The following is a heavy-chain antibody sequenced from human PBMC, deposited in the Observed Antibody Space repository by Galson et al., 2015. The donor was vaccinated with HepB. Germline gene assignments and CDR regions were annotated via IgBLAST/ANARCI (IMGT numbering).Heavy chain of an antibody. V-gene: IGHV1-18*04. Sequence: SVKVSCKASGYTFTGYYMHWVRQAPGQGLEWMGGIIPIFGTANYAQKLQGRVTMTTDTPTSTAYMELRSLRSDDTAVYYCARAGRRGYSSIYYYYYMDVWGKGTTVTVSS. CDR3: ARAGRRGYSSIYYYYYMDV. CDR1: GYTFTGYY. J-gene: IGHJ6*03. D-gene: IGHD5-18*01. CDR2: IIPIFGTA.